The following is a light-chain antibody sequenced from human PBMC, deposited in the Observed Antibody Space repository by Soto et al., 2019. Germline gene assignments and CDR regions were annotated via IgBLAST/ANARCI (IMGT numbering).Light chain of an antibody. Sequence: DIQITQSPSSLSASVGDRVTITCHASQDIYIYLNWYQQKPGNAPRLLIYDASNLEAGVPSRFSGSGSGTDFTFTISSMQPEDLAKYYCQQYDNFVITFGQGTRMEIK. J-gene: IGKJ5*01. CDR2: DAS. V-gene: IGKV1-33*01. CDR1: QDIYIY. CDR3: QQYDNFVIT.